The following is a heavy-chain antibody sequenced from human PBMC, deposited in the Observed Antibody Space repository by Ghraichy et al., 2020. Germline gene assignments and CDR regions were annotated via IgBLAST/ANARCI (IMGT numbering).Heavy chain of an antibody. CDR3: ARALEGDFWSGPPHF. Sequence: GGSLRLSCAASGFTVSSNYMSWVRQAPGKGLEWVSVIYSGGSTYYADSVKGRFTISRDNSKNTLYLQMNSLRAEDTAVYYCARALEGDFWSGPPHFWGQGPLVTVSS. CDR1: GFTVSSNY. V-gene: IGHV3-53*01. D-gene: IGHD3-3*01. CDR2: IYSGGST. J-gene: IGHJ4*02.